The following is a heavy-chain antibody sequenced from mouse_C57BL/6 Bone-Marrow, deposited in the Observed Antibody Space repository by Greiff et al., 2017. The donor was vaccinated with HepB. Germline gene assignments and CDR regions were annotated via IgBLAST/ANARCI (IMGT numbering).Heavy chain of an antibody. CDR1: GFTFSSYG. Sequence: DVMLVESGGDLVKPGGSLKLSCAASGFTFSSYGMSWVRQTPDKRLEWVATISSGGSYTYYPDSVKGRFTISRDNAKNTLYLQMSSLKSEDTAMYYCARPDSSGYVGEWAMDYWGQGTSVTVSS. CDR2: ISSGGSYT. CDR3: ARPDSSGYVGEWAMDY. J-gene: IGHJ4*01. D-gene: IGHD3-2*02. V-gene: IGHV5-6*02.